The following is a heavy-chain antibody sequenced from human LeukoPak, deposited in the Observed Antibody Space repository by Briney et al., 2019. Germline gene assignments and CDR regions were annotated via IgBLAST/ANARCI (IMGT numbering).Heavy chain of an antibody. D-gene: IGHD2-21*02. CDR2: ISYDGTKE. J-gene: IGHJ1*01. V-gene: IGHV3-30-3*01. CDR1: GFSLSSYA. Sequence: GGSLRLSCAASGFSLSSYAMHWVRQAPGKGVEWVAIISYDGTKEDYGDSVKGRFTISRDNSKNTVYLQMNSLRAEDTAVYYCARGGHIVVVTSGVLAEYFQHWGQGTLVTVSS. CDR3: ARGGHIVVVTSGVLAEYFQH.